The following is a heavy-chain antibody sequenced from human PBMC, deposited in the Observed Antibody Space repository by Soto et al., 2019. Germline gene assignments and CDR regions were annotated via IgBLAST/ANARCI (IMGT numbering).Heavy chain of an antibody. V-gene: IGHV4-34*01. D-gene: IGHD5-12*01. J-gene: IGHJ4*02. CDR1: GGSFSGYY. CDR3: ARGRWLRSSFDY. CDR2: INHSGST. Sequence: SETLSLTCAVYGGSFSGYYWSWIRQPPGKGLEWIGEINHSGSTNYNPSLKSRVTISVDTSRNQFSLKLSSVTAADTAVYYCARGRWLRSSFDYWGQGTLVTVSS.